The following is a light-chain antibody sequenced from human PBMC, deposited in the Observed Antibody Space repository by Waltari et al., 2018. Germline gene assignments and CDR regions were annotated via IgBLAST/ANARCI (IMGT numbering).Light chain of an antibody. Sequence: EIVMTQSPVTLSVSPGERATLSCRASLSVNTDLAWYQQKPGQAPRLLIYGASSRATGITARFSGSGSGTEFTLTISSLQSEDFAVYYCQQYNAWPPSLTFGGGTKVEIK. CDR3: QQYNAWPPSLT. CDR2: GAS. J-gene: IGKJ4*01. V-gene: IGKV3-15*01. CDR1: LSVNTD.